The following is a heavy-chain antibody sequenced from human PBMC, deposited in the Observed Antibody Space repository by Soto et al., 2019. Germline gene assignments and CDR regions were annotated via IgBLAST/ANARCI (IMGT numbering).Heavy chain of an antibody. Sequence: GESLKIACEGSVSSARSHCIGWVRQMPGKGLEWMGIVYTGDSDTRYSPSFQGQVTISADKSISTAYLQWSSLRASDTAMYYCAICSSGYFYFDSWGQGTMVTVSS. CDR3: AICSSGYFYFDS. D-gene: IGHD3-22*01. CDR1: VSSARSHC. J-gene: IGHJ4*02. V-gene: IGHV5-51*01. CDR2: VYTGDSDT.